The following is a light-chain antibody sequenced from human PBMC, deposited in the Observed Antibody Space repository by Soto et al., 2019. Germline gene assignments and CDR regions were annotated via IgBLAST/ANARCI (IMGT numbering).Light chain of an antibody. Sequence: QSVLTQPASVSGSPGQSITISCTGTSSDVGSYNLVSWYQQHPGKVPKLMIYEVSERPSGVSDRFSGSKSGNTASLTISGLQAEDEADYSCCSYAGASTYVFGTGTKVPVL. J-gene: IGLJ1*01. CDR2: EVS. V-gene: IGLV2-23*02. CDR1: SSDVGSYNL. CDR3: CSYAGASTYV.